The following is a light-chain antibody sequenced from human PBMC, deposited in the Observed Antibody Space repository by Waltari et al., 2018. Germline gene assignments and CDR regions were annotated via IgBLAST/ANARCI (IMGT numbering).Light chain of an antibody. J-gene: IGKJ2*01. CDR3: QQYHTWPRT. V-gene: IGKV3-15*01. Sequence: EIMLTQSPGALSVSPGERATLSCMASLSVRSNLVWFQQKPGQAPRLLISGASTRATDIPARFSGSGSETEFTLTISSMQSEDFAVYYCQQYHTWPRTFGQGTKLDIK. CDR1: LSVRSN. CDR2: GAS.